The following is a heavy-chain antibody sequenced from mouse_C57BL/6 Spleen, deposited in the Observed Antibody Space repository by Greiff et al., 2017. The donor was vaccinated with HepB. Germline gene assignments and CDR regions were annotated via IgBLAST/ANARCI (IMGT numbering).Heavy chain of an antibody. Sequence: QVQLKQSGAELVRPGASVTLSCKASGYTFTDYEMHWVKQTPVHGLEWIGAIDPETGGTAYNQKFKGKAILTADKSSSTAYMELRSLTSEDSAVYYCRYDYDVGFDYWGQGTTLTVSS. CDR2: IDPETGGT. D-gene: IGHD2-4*01. CDR3: RYDYDVGFDY. CDR1: GYTFTDYE. J-gene: IGHJ2*01. V-gene: IGHV1-15*01.